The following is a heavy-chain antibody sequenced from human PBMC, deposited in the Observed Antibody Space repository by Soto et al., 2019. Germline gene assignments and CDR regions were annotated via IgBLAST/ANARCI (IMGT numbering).Heavy chain of an antibody. CDR1: GGTFSSYA. J-gene: IGHJ6*02. CDR3: ASDIGRSTEPDYYYYGMDF. D-gene: IGHD2-2*01. Sequence: QVQLVQSGAEVKKPGSSVKVSCKASGGTFSSYAISWVRQAPGQGLEWMGGIIPIFGTANYAQKFQGRVTITAYESTNTAYMELSSLRSEETAVYYCASDIGRSTEPDYYYYGMDFWGQGTTVTVSS. V-gene: IGHV1-69*01. CDR2: IIPIFGTA.